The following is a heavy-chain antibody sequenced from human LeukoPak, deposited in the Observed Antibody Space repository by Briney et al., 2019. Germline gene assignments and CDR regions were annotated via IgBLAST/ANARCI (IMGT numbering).Heavy chain of an antibody. V-gene: IGHV3-30*02. J-gene: IGHJ4*02. CDR2: IRYDGSNK. CDR3: AKEPLRYCSSTSCSSIDY. Sequence: PGGSLRLSCAASGFTFSSYGMHWVRQAPGKGLEWVAFIRYDGSNKYYADSVKGRFTISRDNSKNTLYLQMNSLRAEDTAVYYCAKEPLRYCSSTSCSSIDYWGQGTLVTVSS. D-gene: IGHD2-2*01. CDR1: GFTFSSYG.